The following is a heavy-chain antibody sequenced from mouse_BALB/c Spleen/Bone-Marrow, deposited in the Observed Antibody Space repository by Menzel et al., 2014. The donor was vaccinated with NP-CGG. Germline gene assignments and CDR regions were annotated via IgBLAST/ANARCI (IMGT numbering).Heavy chain of an antibody. CDR2: ISSGSSTI. CDR1: GFTFSSFR. J-gene: IGHJ4*01. V-gene: IGHV5-17*02. Sequence: EVQGVESGGGLVQPGGSLKLSCAASGFTFSSFRMHWVRQAPEKGLEWVAYISSGSSTIYYADTVKGRFTISRDNPKNTLFLQMTSLRSEDTAMYYCARSTMITTGYYYAMDYWGQGTSVTVSS. D-gene: IGHD2-4*01. CDR3: ARSTMITTGYYYAMDY.